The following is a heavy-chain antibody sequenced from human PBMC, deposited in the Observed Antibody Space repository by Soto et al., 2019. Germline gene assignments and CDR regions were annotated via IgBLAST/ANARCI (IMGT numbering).Heavy chain of an antibody. Sequence: EVQLLESGGGLVQPGGSLRLSCTASGFTFSNYGVGWVRQAPGKGLEWVSIIRGNGGATNYAESVRGRFTVSRDNSKNTLYLQMNSLRVEDTAVYYCAKEGPDSRPRGGIWGNYREHHDAFDIWGQGTMVTVSS. CDR2: IRGNGGAT. V-gene: IGHV3-23*01. D-gene: IGHD3-16*02. CDR3: AKEGPDSRPRGGIWGNYREHHDAFDI. J-gene: IGHJ3*02. CDR1: GFTFSNYG.